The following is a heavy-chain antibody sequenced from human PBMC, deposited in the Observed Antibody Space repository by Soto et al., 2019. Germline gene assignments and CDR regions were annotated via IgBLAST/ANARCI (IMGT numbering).Heavy chain of an antibody. CDR3: ARYYDSSGFYDS. V-gene: IGHV4-59*01. D-gene: IGHD3-22*01. Sequence: SETLSLTCTVSGGSISSYYWSWIRQPPGKGLEWIGYIYYSGSTNYNPSLKSRGTISVDTSKNQFSLKLSSVTAADTAVYYCARYYDSSGFYDSWGQGSRVTVS. CDR1: GGSISSYY. CDR2: IYYSGST. J-gene: IGHJ4*02.